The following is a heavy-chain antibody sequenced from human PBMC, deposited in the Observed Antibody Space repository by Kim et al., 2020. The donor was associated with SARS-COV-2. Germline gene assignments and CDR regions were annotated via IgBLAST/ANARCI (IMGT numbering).Heavy chain of an antibody. V-gene: IGHV4-61*01. CDR2: IYYSGST. CDR3: ARVFDKTDYFDY. Sequence: SETLSLTCTVSGGSVSSGSYYWSWIRQPPGKGLEWIGYIYYSGSTNYNPSLKSRVTISVDTSKNQFSLKLSSVTAADTAVYYCARVFDKTDYFDYWGQGTLVTVSS. CDR1: GGSVSSGSYY. D-gene: IGHD2-21*01. J-gene: IGHJ4*02.